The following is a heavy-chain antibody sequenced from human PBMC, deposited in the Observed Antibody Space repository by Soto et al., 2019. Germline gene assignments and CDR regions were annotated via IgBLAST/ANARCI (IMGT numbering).Heavy chain of an antibody. V-gene: IGHV3-23*01. CDR3: AKSWGDTWQEASFDI. CDR1: GFSFSSYS. Sequence: EVQLLESGGDLIQPGGSLRLSCAASGFSFSSYSMSWVRQAPGKGLEWVSGMSATGGSTYYADSVKGRFTISRDNSRKTLYLQMTSLRADDTAVYYCAKSWGDTWQEASFDIWGLGTMVPVSA. CDR2: MSATGGST. D-gene: IGHD3-16*01. J-gene: IGHJ3*02.